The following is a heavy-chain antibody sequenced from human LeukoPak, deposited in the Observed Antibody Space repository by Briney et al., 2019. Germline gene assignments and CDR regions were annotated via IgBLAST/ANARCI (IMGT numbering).Heavy chain of an antibody. CDR1: GGSISGYY. CDR3: VRYFDWPYAFDI. D-gene: IGHD3-9*01. J-gene: IGHJ3*02. CDR2: INYSGST. Sequence: SETLSLTCTVSGGSISGYYWSWIRQSPGKGLEWIGYINYSGSTNYNPSLKSRVTISVDTSKNQFSLKLTSVTAADTAVYHCVRYFDWPYAFDIWGQGTMVTVSS. V-gene: IGHV4-59*01.